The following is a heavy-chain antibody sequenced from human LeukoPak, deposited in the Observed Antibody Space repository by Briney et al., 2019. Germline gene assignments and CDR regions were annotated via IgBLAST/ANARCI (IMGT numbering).Heavy chain of an antibody. CDR3: VTELLGFAS. J-gene: IGHJ4*02. CDR1: GFRFSSYA. Sequence: QPGGSLRLSCAASGFRFSSYAMSWVRQALGKGLEWVSAISGDGAVTYYADSVKGRFTISRDNSKNTLYLQMSSLRAEDTAVYYCVTELLGFASWGQGTLVTVSS. D-gene: IGHD2-21*02. V-gene: IGHV3-23*01. CDR2: ISGDGAVT.